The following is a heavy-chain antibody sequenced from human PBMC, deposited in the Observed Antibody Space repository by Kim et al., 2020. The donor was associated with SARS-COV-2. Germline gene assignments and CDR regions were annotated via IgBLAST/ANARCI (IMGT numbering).Heavy chain of an antibody. Sequence: SETLSLTCTVSGGSISSGGYYWSWIRQHPGKGLEWIGYIYYSGSTYYNPSLKSRVTISVDTSKNQFSLKLSSVTAADTAVYYCARTNNWVNAFDIWGQGTMVTVSS. J-gene: IGHJ3*02. CDR2: IYYSGST. CDR3: ARTNNWVNAFDI. D-gene: IGHD1-1*01. CDR1: GGSISSGGYY. V-gene: IGHV4-31*03.